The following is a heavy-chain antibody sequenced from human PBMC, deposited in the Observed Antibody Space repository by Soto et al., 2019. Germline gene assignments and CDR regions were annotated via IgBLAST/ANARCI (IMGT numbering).Heavy chain of an antibody. J-gene: IGHJ4*02. V-gene: IGHV3-33*01. CDR3: ASVRAPYSGYDGFDF. CDR1: GLSFSSYG. CDR2: IGYDGSNK. Sequence: GGSLRLSCAASGLSFSSYGMHWVLQAPCKGLEWVAVIGYDGSNKYYVDSVKGRFTISRDNSKNTLYLQMNSLRAEDTAVYYCASVRAPYSGYDGFDFWGQGTLVTVSS. D-gene: IGHD5-12*01.